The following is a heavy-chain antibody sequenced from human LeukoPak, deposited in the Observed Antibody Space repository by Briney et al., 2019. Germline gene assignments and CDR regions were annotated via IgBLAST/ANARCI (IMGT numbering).Heavy chain of an antibody. CDR1: GYTFTSYD. Sequence: ASVKVSCKASGYTFTSYDINWVRQATGQGLEWMGWINPNSGNTSYAQKFQGRVTMTRNTSISTAYMERSSLRSEDTAVYYCARALRKQHYCGGGSWYSGYWGQGTLVTVSS. CDR3: ARALRKQHYCGGGSWYSGY. J-gene: IGHJ4*02. D-gene: IGHD2-15*01. V-gene: IGHV1-8*01. CDR2: INPNSGNT.